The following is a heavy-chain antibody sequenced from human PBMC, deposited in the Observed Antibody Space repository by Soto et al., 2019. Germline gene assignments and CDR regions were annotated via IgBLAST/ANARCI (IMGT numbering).Heavy chain of an antibody. CDR1: GFSLSTNGVG. V-gene: IGHV2-5*02. CDR3: THVMTTVTVH. J-gene: IGHJ4*02. Sequence: QITLKESGPTLVKPTQTLTLTCTFSGFSLSTNGVGVGWNRQPPGKALEWLALIYWDDDKRYSPSLKSRLTSTKDTSKNQVVLTMTNMDPVDTATYYCTHVMTTVTVHWGQGTLVTVSS. CDR2: IYWDDDK. D-gene: IGHD4-17*01.